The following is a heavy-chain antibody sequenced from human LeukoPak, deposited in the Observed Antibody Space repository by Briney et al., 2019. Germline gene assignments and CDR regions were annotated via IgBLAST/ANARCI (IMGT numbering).Heavy chain of an antibody. J-gene: IGHJ3*02. D-gene: IGHD3-10*01. V-gene: IGHV1-2*02. CDR3: ARDLWFGDLENAFDI. CDR1: GYTFTGYY. CDR2: INPNSGGT. Sequence: GASVKVSCKASGYTFTGYYMHWVRLAPGQGLEWMGWINPNSGGTNYAQKFQGRVTMTRDTSISTAYMELSRLRSDDTAVYYCARDLWFGDLENAFDIWGQGTMVTVSS.